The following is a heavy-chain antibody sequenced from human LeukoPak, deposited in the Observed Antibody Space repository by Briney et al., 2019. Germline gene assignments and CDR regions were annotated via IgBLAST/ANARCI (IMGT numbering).Heavy chain of an antibody. CDR3: ARDRVYCSGGSCYSNDAFDI. V-gene: IGHV1-2*04. Sequence: ASVKVSCEASGYTFTGYYMHWVRQAPGQGLEWMGWINPNSGGTNYAQKFQGWVTMTRDTSISTAYMELSRLRSDDTAVYYCARDRVYCSGGSCYSNDAFDIWGQGTMVTVSS. D-gene: IGHD2-15*01. J-gene: IGHJ3*02. CDR2: INPNSGGT. CDR1: GYTFTGYY.